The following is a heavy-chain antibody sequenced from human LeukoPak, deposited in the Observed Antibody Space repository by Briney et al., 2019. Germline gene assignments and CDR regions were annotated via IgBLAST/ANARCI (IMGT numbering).Heavy chain of an antibody. CDR3: ARDWGGNSRYMFDY. J-gene: IGHJ4*02. D-gene: IGHD4-23*01. V-gene: IGHV3-64*01. Sequence: PGGSLRLSCAASGFTFSNYAMHWVRQAPGKGLEYVSTINNNGGRTSYANSVKGRFIISRDNSKNTLYLQMGSLRAEDMAVYYCARDWGGNSRYMFDYWGQGTLATVSS. CDR2: INNNGGRT. CDR1: GFTFSNYA.